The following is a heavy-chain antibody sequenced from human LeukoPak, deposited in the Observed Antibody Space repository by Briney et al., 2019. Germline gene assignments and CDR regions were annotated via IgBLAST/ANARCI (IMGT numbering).Heavy chain of an antibody. CDR2: INSDGSRT. D-gene: IGHD1/OR15-1a*01. J-gene: IGHJ5*02. Sequence: GGSLRLSCAASGFEFNTYWMHWVRQFPGKGPVWLSRINSDGSRTNYADTVKGRFTISRDNARNIMYLQMNSLGVDDTAVYYCARGGDCGRTKCFADVTGWRDPWGQGTLVTVSS. CDR1: GFEFNTYW. V-gene: IGHV3-74*01. CDR3: ARGGDCGRTKCFADVTGWRDP.